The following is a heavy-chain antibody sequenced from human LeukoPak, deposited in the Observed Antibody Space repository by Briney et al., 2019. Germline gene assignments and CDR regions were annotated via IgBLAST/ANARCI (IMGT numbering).Heavy chain of an antibody. J-gene: IGHJ1*01. D-gene: IGHD6-13*01. CDR3: ASHMIAAVGTEYFHH. V-gene: IGHV5-51*01. CDR2: IYPGDSDT. CDR1: GYNFTSYW. Sequence: GESLKISCKDSGYNFTSYWISWVRQMPGKGLEWMGIIYPGDSDTRYSPSFQGQVTISADKSISTAYLQWSSLKASDTAMYYCASHMIAAVGTEYFHHWGQGTLVTVSS.